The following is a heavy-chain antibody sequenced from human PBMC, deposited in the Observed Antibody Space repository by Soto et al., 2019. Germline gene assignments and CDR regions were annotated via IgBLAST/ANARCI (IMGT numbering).Heavy chain of an antibody. V-gene: IGHV1-69*06. J-gene: IGHJ5*01. CDR2: IIPIFGTA. CDR1: GGTFSSYA. D-gene: IGHD3-22*01. CDR3: AGDSDSLKDRFDS. Sequence: SVKVSCTASGGTFSSYAISWVRQAPGQGLEWMGGIIPIFGTANYAQKFQGRVTITADKSTSTAYMELSSLRSEDTAVYYRAGDSDSLKDRFDSWGQGTLVTVSS.